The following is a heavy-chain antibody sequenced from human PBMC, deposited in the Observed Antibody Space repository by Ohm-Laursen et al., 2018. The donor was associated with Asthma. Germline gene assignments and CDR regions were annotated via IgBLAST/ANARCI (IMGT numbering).Heavy chain of an antibody. V-gene: IGHV3-7*01. CDR2: IKSDGSQT. D-gene: IGHD2-2*01. CDR1: GFTFSGSW. J-gene: IGHJ4*02. Sequence: GSLRLSCAASGFTFSGSWMIWVRQAPGKGLQWLAFIKSDGSQTYYADSMEGRFSVSRDNSKNSLYLQMSSLRGEDTAIYYCATLSWYASQFWGQGTLVTASS. CDR3: ATLSWYASQF.